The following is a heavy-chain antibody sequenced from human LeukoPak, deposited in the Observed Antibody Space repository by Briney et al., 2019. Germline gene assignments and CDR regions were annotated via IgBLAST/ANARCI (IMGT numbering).Heavy chain of an antibody. CDR3: VRRYCSGGSCYGAFDY. D-gene: IGHD2-15*01. V-gene: IGHV3-74*01. J-gene: IGHJ4*02. CDR2: INSDGSST. CDR1: GFTFSSYY. Sequence: PGGTLRLSCAASGFTFSSYYMHWVRQVPGKGLVWVSRINSDGSSTTYADSVKGRFTISRDNAKNTLYLQMNSLRDEDTAVYYCVRRYCSGGSCYGAFDYWGQGTLVTVSS.